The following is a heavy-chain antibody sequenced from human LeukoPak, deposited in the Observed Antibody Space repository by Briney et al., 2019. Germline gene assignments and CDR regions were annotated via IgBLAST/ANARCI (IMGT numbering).Heavy chain of an antibody. D-gene: IGHD6-19*01. CDR3: AREQWLEPNFDY. V-gene: IGHV4-59*01. CDR2: IYYSGST. Sequence: PSETLPLTCTVSGGSISSYYWSWIRQPPGKGLEWIGYIYYSGSTNYNPSLKSRVTISVDTSKNQFSLKLSSVTAADTAVYYCAREQWLEPNFDYWGQGALSTVSS. J-gene: IGHJ4*02. CDR1: GGSISSYY.